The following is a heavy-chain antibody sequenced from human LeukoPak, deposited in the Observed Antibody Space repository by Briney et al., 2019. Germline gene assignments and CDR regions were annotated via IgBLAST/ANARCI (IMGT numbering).Heavy chain of an antibody. J-gene: IGHJ4*02. CDR1: GFTFSSYA. CDR2: ISYDGSNK. V-gene: IGHV3-30*04. CDR3: ARDYASGSGWYFDY. D-gene: IGHD6-19*01. Sequence: GGSLRLSCAASGFTFSSYAMHWVRQAPGKGLEWVAVISYDGSNKYYADSVKGRFTIPRDNSKNTLYLQMNSLRAEDTAVYYCARDYASGSGWYFDYWGQGTLVTVSS.